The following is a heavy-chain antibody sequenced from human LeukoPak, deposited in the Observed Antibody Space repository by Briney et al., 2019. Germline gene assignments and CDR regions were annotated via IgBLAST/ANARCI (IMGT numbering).Heavy chain of an antibody. J-gene: IGHJ4*02. V-gene: IGHV1-46*01. CDR3: ARGVAVMRLRLGELPEPFDY. CDR1: GYTFTSYY. D-gene: IGHD3-16*01. Sequence: ASVKVSRKASGYTFTSYYMHWVRQAPGQGLEWMGIINPSGGSTSYAQKFQGRVTMTRDTSTSTVYMELSSLRSEDTAVYYCARGVAVMRLRLGELPEPFDYWGQGTLVTVSS. CDR2: INPSGGST.